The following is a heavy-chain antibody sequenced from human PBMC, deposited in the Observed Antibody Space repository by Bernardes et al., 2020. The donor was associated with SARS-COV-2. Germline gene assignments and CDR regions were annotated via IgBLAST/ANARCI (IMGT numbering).Heavy chain of an antibody. V-gene: IGHV3-30*04. CDR1: GFTSSTYA. CDR3: ARDSARPTLYGNFDY. CDR2: ISYDGGDK. J-gene: IGHJ4*02. Sequence: GRSLRLSCAASGFTSSTYAMHRVRQSPGKGLEWVAVISYDGGDKYYADSVKGRFTISRDNWKNTLYVQMNGLSAEDTAVYYGARDSARPTLYGNFDYRGLGILVSVSS. D-gene: IGHD3-10*01.